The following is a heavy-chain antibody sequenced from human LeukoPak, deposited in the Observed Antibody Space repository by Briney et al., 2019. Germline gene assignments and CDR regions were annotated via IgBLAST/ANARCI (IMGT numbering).Heavy chain of an antibody. CDR2: ISDSAQRT. J-gene: IGHJ4*02. CDR1: GLTFSDYA. D-gene: IGHD1-1*01. V-gene: IGHV3-23*01. CDR3: AKRYIANTGPIDY. Sequence: GGSLRLSCAASGLTFSDYAMSWVRQAPGQGLEWVSGISDSAQRTYYADSVKGRFTISRDNFKRTLYLEMNSLRAEDTAVYYCAKRYIANTGPIDYWGQGTLVTVSS.